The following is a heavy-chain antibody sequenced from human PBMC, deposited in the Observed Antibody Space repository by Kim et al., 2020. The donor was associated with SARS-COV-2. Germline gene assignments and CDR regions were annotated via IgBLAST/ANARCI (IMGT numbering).Heavy chain of an antibody. CDR3: ARGLWFGELSD. D-gene: IGHD3-10*01. J-gene: IGHJ4*02. V-gene: IGHV1-18*01. Sequence: ASVKVSCKASGYTFTSYGISWVRQAPGQGLEWMGWISAYHGNTNYAQKLQGRVTMTTDTSTSTAYRELRSLRSDDTTVYYCARGLWFGELSDWGQGTLVTVSS. CDR1: GYTFTSYG. CDR2: ISAYHGNT.